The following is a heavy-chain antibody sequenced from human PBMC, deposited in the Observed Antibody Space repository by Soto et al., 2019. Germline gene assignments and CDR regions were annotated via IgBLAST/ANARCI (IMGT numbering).Heavy chain of an antibody. D-gene: IGHD3-10*01. J-gene: IGHJ4*02. CDR2: INVANGNT. V-gene: IGHV1-3*05. CDR1: GYIFSTYP. Sequence: QVHLVQSGAEEKKPGASVKVSCKASGYIFSTYPIHWVRQAPGQRLEWMGWINVANGNTKYSQNFQGRVTIARDTSASTAYMELSRLRAEDTAVYYCARGSGADYWGQGTLVTVSS. CDR3: ARGSGADY.